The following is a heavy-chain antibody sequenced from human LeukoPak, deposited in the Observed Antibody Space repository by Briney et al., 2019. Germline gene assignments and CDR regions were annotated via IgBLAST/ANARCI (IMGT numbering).Heavy chain of an antibody. CDR3: ARPGIAVAAFDY. Sequence: PGGSLRLSCAASGFTFSSYGMHWVRQAPGTGLEWVSSISSSSSYIYYADSVKGRFTISRDNAKNSLYLQMNSLRAEDTAVYYCARPGIAVAAFDYWGQGTLVTVSS. D-gene: IGHD6-19*01. CDR1: GFTFSSYG. J-gene: IGHJ4*02. V-gene: IGHV3-21*01. CDR2: ISSSSSYI.